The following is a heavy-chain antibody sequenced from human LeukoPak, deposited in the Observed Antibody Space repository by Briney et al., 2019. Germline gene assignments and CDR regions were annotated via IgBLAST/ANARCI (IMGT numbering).Heavy chain of an antibody. J-gene: IGHJ4*02. CDR2: MSSNGDST. V-gene: IGHV3-64*01. D-gene: IGHD6-13*01. CDR1: GFTFSSYV. CDR3: ARISIAAPGMDH. Sequence: GGSLRLSCAASGFTFSSYVMHWVRQAPGKGLEYVSAMSSNGDSTYYANSVKGRFSISRDNSKNTLYLQMGSLRAEDMAVYCCARISIAAPGMDHWGQGTLVTVSS.